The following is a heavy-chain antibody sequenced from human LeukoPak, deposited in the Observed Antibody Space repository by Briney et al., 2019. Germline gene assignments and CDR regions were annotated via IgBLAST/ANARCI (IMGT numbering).Heavy chain of an antibody. CDR1: GGSFSGYY. D-gene: IGHD3-9*01. CDR2: INHSGST. CDR3: ARRYFDWLGAFDI. V-gene: IGHV4-34*01. Sequence: TTSETLSLTCAVYGGSFSGYYWSWIRQPPRKGLEWIGEINHSGSTNYNPSLKSRVTISVDTSKNQFSLKLSSVTAADTAVYYCARRYFDWLGAFDIWGQGTMVTVSS. J-gene: IGHJ3*02.